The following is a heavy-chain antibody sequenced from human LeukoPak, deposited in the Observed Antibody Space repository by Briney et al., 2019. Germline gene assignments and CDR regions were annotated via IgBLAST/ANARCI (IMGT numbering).Heavy chain of an antibody. J-gene: IGHJ4*02. CDR2: IYHSGST. V-gene: IGHV4-30-2*01. CDR1: GGSISSGGYY. CDR3: ARVGIMGATSDFFDY. D-gene: IGHD1-26*01. Sequence: SQTLSLTCTVSGGSISSGGYYWSWIRQPPGKGLEWIGYIYHSGSTYYNPSLKSRVTISVDRSKNQFSLKLSSVTAADTAVYYCARVGIMGATSDFFDYWGQGTLVTVSS.